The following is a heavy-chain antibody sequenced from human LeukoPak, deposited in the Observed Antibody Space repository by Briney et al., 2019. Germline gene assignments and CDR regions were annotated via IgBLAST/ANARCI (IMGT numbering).Heavy chain of an antibody. J-gene: IGHJ4*02. CDR2: ISAYNGNT. D-gene: IGHD2-15*01. V-gene: IGHV1-18*01. Sequence: ASVTVSFTSSVYTFSNYGISWVRQAPGQGLEWLGYISAYNGNTNYAQKVQGRITMTTDTSTSTAYMEMRSLRSDDTAVYYCARDCSGSSCYWIHWGQGTLVTVSS. CDR1: VYTFSNYG. CDR3: ARDCSGSSCYWIH.